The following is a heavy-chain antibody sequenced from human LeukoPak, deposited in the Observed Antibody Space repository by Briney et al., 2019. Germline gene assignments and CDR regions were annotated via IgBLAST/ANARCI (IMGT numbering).Heavy chain of an antibody. J-gene: IGHJ4*02. CDR1: GFTFSHYD. CDR3: ARDGSPSSWSSRFPD. Sequence: GGSLRLFCTASGFTFSHYDMHWAPQATGKGLEWAADISYDGGNKYYADSVKGRFTISRDNSKNTLYLQMSSLRAEATAVYYWARDGSPSSWSSRFPDWGQGTLVTVSS. CDR2: ISYDGGNK. V-gene: IGHV3-30*04. D-gene: IGHD6-13*01.